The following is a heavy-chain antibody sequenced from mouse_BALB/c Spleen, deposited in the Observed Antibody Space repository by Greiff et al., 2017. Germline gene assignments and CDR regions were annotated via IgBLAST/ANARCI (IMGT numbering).Heavy chain of an antibody. CDR3: ARKYGNYFDY. Sequence: VQLHQSGAELAKPGASVKMSCKASGYTFTSYWMHWVKQRPGQGLEWIGYINPSTGYTEYNQKFKDKATLTADKSSSTAYMQLSSLTSEDSAVYYCARKYGNYFDYWGQGTTLTVSS. V-gene: IGHV1-7*01. D-gene: IGHD2-10*02. CDR1: GYTFTSYW. CDR2: INPSTGYT. J-gene: IGHJ2*01.